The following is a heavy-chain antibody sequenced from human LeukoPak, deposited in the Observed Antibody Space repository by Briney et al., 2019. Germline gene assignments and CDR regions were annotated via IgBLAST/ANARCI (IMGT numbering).Heavy chain of an antibody. D-gene: IGHD3-10*01. Sequence: PGGSLRLSCAASGFTFSSYWMHWLRQTPGKGLMWVSRIKSDGSTIYPDSVQGRFTISRDNAQNMVYLQMNSLRAEDTAIYYCARAITYFYGSVTYDWFDSWGQGTLVTVSS. J-gene: IGHJ5*01. V-gene: IGHV3-74*01. CDR2: IKSDGST. CDR1: GFTFSSYW. CDR3: ARAITYFYGSVTYDWFDS.